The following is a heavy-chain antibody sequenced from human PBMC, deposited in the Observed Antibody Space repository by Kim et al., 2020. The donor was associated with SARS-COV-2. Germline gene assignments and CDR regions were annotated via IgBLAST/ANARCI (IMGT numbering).Heavy chain of an antibody. J-gene: IGHJ4*02. CDR1: GFTFSSYS. D-gene: IGHD2-15*01. Sequence: GGSLRLSCAASGFTFSSYSMNWVRQAPGKGLEWVSYISSSSSTIYYADSVKGRFTISRDNAKNSLYLQMNSLRDEDTAVYYCARDPRWGGGGKNDYWGQGTLVTVSS. V-gene: IGHV3-48*02. CDR3: ARDPRWGGGGKNDY. CDR2: ISSSSSTI.